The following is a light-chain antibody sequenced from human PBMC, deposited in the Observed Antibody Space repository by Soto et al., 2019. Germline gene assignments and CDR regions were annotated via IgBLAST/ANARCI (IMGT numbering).Light chain of an antibody. V-gene: IGLV2-11*01. CDR1: SSDVGAYNY. CDR2: DVI. J-gene: IGLJ1*01. CDR3: CSYAGSYTHG. Sequence: SALTQPASVSGSPGQSITISCTGTSSDVGAYNYVSWYQQHPGKAPKLVIYDVIKRPSGVPDRFSGSKSGNTASLTISGLQAEDEADYYCCSYAGSYTHGFGTGTKVTV.